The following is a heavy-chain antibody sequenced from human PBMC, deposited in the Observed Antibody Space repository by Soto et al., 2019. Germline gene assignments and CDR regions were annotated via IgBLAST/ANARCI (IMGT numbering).Heavy chain of an antibody. D-gene: IGHD3-22*01. CDR3: AKDLRYDSSGYPSYFDY. CDR1: GFTFSSYA. V-gene: IGHV3-23*01. CDR2: ISGSGGST. Sequence: GGSLRLSCAASGFTFSSYAMSWVRQAPGKGLEWVSAISGSGGSTYYADSVKGRFTISRDNSKNTLYLQMNSLRAEDTAVYYCAKDLRYDSSGYPSYFDYWGQGTLVTVSS. J-gene: IGHJ4*02.